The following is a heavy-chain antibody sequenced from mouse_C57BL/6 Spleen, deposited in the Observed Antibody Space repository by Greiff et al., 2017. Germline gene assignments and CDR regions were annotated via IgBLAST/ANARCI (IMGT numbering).Heavy chain of an antibody. Sequence: VKLQQSGPGLVQPSQSLSITCTVSGFSLTSYGVHWVRQSPGKGLEWLGVIWSGGSSDYNAAFISRLSSSQDNSKSQVFFNMNSLQAYDTAIYYCARTGNDYAWFAYWGQGTLVTVSA. CDR2: IWSGGSS. CDR3: ARTGNDYAWFAY. D-gene: IGHD2-4*01. V-gene: IGHV2-2*01. CDR1: GFSLTSYG. J-gene: IGHJ3*01.